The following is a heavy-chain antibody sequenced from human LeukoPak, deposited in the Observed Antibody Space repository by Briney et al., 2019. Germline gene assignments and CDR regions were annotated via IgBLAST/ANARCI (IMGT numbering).Heavy chain of an antibody. J-gene: IGHJ3*02. V-gene: IGHV1-46*04. D-gene: IGHD6-19*01. Sequence: ASVKVSCKASGYTFTSYYMHWMRQAPGQGLEWMGIINPSGGSTSYAQKLQGRVTMTRDTSTSTVYMELSSLSSEDTAVYYCARGGRERYSSGWTDAFDIWGQGTMVTVSS. CDR3: ARGGRERYSSGWTDAFDI. CDR1: GYTFTSYY. CDR2: INPSGGST.